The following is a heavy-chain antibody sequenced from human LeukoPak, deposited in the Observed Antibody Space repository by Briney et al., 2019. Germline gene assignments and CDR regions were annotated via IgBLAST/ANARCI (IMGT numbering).Heavy chain of an antibody. CDR3: ARGGSSTSLNY. CDR2: IKSSSSYI. V-gene: IGHV3-21*01. D-gene: IGHD2-2*01. J-gene: IGHJ4*02. CDR1: GFTFSRHS. Sequence: GGSLRLFCGASGFTFSRHSMKWIHKAPGKGLEWVSSIKSSSSYIYYSDSVKGRFTISRDNAKNTLYLQMNSLRAEDTAVYYCARGGSSTSLNYWGQGTLVTVSS.